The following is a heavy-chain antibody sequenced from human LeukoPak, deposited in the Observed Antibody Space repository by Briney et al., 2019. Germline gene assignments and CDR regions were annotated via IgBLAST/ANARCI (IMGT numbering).Heavy chain of an antibody. CDR3: AKDNPVLDY. Sequence: GGSLRLSCAASGFSFSTFGMHWVRQTPGKGLEWVSHISKDESNKYYADSVKGRFTISRDTSKNTLFLQMNSLRVEDTAVYYCAKDNPVLDYWGQRTLVTVSS. J-gene: IGHJ4*02. CDR1: GFSFSTFG. CDR2: ISKDESNK. V-gene: IGHV3-30*18.